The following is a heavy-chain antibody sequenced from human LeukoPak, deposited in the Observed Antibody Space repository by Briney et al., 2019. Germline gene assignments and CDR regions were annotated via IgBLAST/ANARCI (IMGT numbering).Heavy chain of an antibody. J-gene: IGHJ4*02. CDR1: GYSITSYW. CDR2: IYPGDSDT. D-gene: IGHD3-3*01. CDR3: ARVYYDFWSGYRYFDY. V-gene: IGHV5-51*07. Sequence: GESLKISCKGSGYSITSYWIGWVHQMPGKGLEWVGIIYPGDSDTRYSPFFQGQVTISADKSISTAYLQWSSLKASDTAMYYCARVYYDFWSGYRYFDYWGQGTLVTVSS.